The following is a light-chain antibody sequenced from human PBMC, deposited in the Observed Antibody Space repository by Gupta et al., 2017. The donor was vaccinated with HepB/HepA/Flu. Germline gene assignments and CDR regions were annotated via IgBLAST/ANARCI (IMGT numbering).Light chain of an antibody. CDR2: DVN. Sequence: QSALNQTRSVSGSPGRSVTISCTGTNSDVGAYNYVSWYRQDPGKAPELMIYDVNKRPSGVPDRFSGSKSGNTASLTSSGLRAGDEADYYCCSYAGTYIYVFGIGTKVTVL. V-gene: IGLV2-11*01. J-gene: IGLJ1*01. CDR3: CSYAGTYIYV. CDR1: NSDVGAYNY.